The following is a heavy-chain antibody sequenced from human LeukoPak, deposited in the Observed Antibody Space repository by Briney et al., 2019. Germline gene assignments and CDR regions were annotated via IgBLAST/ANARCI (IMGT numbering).Heavy chain of an antibody. CDR2: INHSGST. J-gene: IGHJ4*02. Sequence: SETLSLTCAVYGGSFSGYYWSWIRQPPGKGLEWIGEINHSGSTNYNPSLKSRVTISVDTSKNQFSLKLSSVTAADTAVYYCARGRGYDYVWGSYRLRYFDYWGQGTLVTVSS. CDR1: GGSFSGYY. V-gene: IGHV4-34*01. D-gene: IGHD3-16*02. CDR3: ARGRGYDYVWGSYRLRYFDY.